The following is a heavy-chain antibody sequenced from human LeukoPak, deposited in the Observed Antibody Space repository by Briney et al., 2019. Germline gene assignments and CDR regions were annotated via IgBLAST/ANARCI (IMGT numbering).Heavy chain of an antibody. CDR1: GYTFTSYG. D-gene: IGHD5-24*01. CDR3: ARSLQVGLLEY. J-gene: IGHJ4*02. V-gene: IGHV1-18*01. Sequence: ASVKVSCKASGYTFTSYGISWVRQAPGQGLEWMGWISAYNGNTNYAQKLQGRVTMTTDRSRSTAYIEVRSLRSDDTAVYYCARSLQVGLLEYWGQGTLVTVSS. CDR2: ISAYNGNT.